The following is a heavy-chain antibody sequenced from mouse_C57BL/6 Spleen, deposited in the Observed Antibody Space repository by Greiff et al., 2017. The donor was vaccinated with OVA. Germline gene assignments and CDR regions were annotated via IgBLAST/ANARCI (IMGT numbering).Heavy chain of an antibody. J-gene: IGHJ1*03. Sequence: QVQLQQPGAELVKPGASVKLSCKASGYTFTSYWMQWVKQRPGKGLEWIGEIDPSDSHTTYNQKFKGKATLTVDTSSSTAYMQLSSLTSEDSAVYYCARGGDGYSYWYFDVWGTGTTVTVSS. CDR2: IDPSDSHT. CDR1: GYTFTSYW. V-gene: IGHV1-50*01. D-gene: IGHD2-3*01. CDR3: ARGGDGYSYWYFDV.